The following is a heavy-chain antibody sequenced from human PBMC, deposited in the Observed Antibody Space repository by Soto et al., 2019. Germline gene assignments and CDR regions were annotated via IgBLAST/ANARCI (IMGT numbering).Heavy chain of an antibody. J-gene: IGHJ4*02. Sequence: SETLSLTCTVSGGSISSGGYYWSWIRQHPGKGLEWIGYIYYSGSTYYNPSLKSRVTISVDTSKNQFSLKLSSVTAADTAVYYGARVPGIEYYFDYWGQGTLVTVSS. V-gene: IGHV4-31*03. CDR1: GGSISSGGYY. CDR3: ARVPGIEYYFDY. D-gene: IGHD6-13*01. CDR2: IYYSGST.